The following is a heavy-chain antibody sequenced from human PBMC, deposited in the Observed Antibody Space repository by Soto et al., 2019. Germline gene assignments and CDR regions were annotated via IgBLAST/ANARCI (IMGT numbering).Heavy chain of an antibody. J-gene: IGHJ4*02. V-gene: IGHV1-69*01. D-gene: IGHD2-21*02. Sequence: QVQLVKSGAEVKKPGSSVKVSCKASGGTFSRYAISWVRQAPGQGLEWMGGSIPNFGTVNYSQKFQGRVTIIADESTSTAYIELSSLRSDDTAVYYCAKGSYVGDCPLDYWGQGTLVTVSS. CDR2: SIPNFGTV. CDR3: AKGSYVGDCPLDY. CDR1: GGTFSRYA.